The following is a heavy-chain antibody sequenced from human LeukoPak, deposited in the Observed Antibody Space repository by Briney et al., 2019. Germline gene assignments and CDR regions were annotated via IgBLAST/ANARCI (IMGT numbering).Heavy chain of an antibody. CDR1: GGSISSYY. Sequence: PSETLSLTCTVSGGSISSYYWSWIRQPPGKGLEWIGYIYYSGSTNYNPSLKSRVTISVDTSKNQFSLKLSSVTAADTAVYYCARPTSVRGVILSYYFDYWGQGTLVTVSS. J-gene: IGHJ4*02. V-gene: IGHV4-59*12. CDR2: IYYSGST. CDR3: ARPTSVRGVILSYYFDY. D-gene: IGHD3-10*01.